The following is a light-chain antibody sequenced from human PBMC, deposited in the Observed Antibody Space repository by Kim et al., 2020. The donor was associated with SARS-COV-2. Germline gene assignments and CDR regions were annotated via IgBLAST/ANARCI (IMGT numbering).Light chain of an antibody. V-gene: IGKV3-20*01. CDR1: QSVSSN. Sequence: LSPGERATLTCRASQSVSSNLGWYQQKPGQAPRLLIYSISSRATGIPDRFSGSGSGTDFTLTISRLEPDDFAVYYCQQYGTSVWTFGQGTKVDIK. CDR2: SIS. J-gene: IGKJ1*01. CDR3: QQYGTSVWT.